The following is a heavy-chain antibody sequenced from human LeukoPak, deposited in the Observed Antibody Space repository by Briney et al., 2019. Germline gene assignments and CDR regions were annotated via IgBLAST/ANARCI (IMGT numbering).Heavy chain of an antibody. J-gene: IGHJ3*01. V-gene: IGHV3-21*01. CDR1: GFTFSSDS. D-gene: IGHD2-2*01. Sequence: GGLRLSCAASGFTFSSDSMTWVGQAPGKGRGWVSSISTSSKYIYYAPSVKSRFTISRDNAKNSLYLQMNSLRAEDTAMYHCASTASQPSVWGQGTMVTVS. CDR3: ASTASQPSV. CDR2: ISTSSKYI.